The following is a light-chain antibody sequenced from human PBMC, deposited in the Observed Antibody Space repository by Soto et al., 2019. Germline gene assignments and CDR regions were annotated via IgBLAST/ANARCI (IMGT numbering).Light chain of an antibody. V-gene: IGKV3-11*01. CDR2: DAS. J-gene: IGKJ5*01. CDR1: QSVSSY. CDR3: QQRSNWPPIT. Sequence: EIVLTQSTATLSLSPGERATLSCRSSQSVSSYLAWYQQKPGQAPRLLIYDASNRATGIPARFSGSGSGTDFTLTISSLEPEDFAVYYWQQRSNWPPITFGQGTRLEIK.